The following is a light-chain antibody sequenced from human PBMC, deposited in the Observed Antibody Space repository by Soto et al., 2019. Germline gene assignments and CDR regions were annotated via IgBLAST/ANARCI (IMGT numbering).Light chain of an antibody. CDR1: QSISSY. J-gene: IGKJ1*01. CDR3: QGWT. V-gene: IGKV1-39*01. Sequence: DIQMTQSPSSLSASVGVRVTITCRASQSISSYLNWYQQKPGKAPKLLIYAASSLQSGVPSRFSGSGSGTDFTLTISSLQPEDFATYYCQGWTFGQGTKVDIK. CDR2: AAS.